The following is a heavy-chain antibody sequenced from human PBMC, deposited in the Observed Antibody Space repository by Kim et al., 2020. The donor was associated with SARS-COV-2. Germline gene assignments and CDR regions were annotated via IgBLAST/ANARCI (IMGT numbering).Heavy chain of an antibody. CDR3: ARDNNYYGSGSPLDY. V-gene: IGHV3-11*06. J-gene: IGHJ4*02. D-gene: IGHD3-10*01. Sequence: ADSVKGRFTISRDNAKNSLYLQMNSLRAEDTAVYYCARDNNYYGSGSPLDYWGQGTLVTVSS.